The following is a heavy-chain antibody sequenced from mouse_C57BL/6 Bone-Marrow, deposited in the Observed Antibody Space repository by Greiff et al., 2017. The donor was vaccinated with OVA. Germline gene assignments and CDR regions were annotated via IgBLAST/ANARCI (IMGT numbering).Heavy chain of an antibody. CDR1: GFNIKGDY. D-gene: IGHD1-1*01. V-gene: IGHV14-4*01. CDR2: IDPENGDT. J-gene: IGHJ2*01. CDR3: TSYYNFDY. Sequence: VQLQQSGAELVRPGASVKMSCKASGFNIKGDYMHWVKQRPEQGLEWIGWIDPENGDTEYDAKFKGKATITAETTSNTAYLQLSSLTSEVTAVYDCTSYYNFDYWGQGTTLTVSS.